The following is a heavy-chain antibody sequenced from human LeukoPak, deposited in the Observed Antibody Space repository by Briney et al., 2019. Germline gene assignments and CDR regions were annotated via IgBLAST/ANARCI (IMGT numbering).Heavy chain of an antibody. V-gene: IGHV3-30-3*01. CDR2: ISYDGSNQ. D-gene: IGHD3-9*01. CDR3: ARIDILTGYAAVGDC. Sequence: GGSLRLSCAASGFTFSSYNMHWVRQAPGKGLEWVALISYDGSNQLYADSVRGRFTISRDNSKNTLQLQLNSLRVEDTAVYYCARIDILTGYAAVGDCWGQGALVTASS. J-gene: IGHJ4*02. CDR1: GFTFSSYN.